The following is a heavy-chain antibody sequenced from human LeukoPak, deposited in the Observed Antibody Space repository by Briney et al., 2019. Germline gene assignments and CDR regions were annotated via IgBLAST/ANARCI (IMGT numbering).Heavy chain of an antibody. J-gene: IGHJ4*02. CDR3: ARGPYTDY. Sequence: SGGSLRLSCAASGFTFSSYSMNWVRQAPGKGLECVSSISSSSSNIYYADSVKGRFTISRDNAKNSLYLQMNSLRAEDTAVYYCARGPYTDYWGQGTLVTVSS. D-gene: IGHD2-2*02. V-gene: IGHV3-21*01. CDR2: ISSSSSNI. CDR1: GFTFSSYS.